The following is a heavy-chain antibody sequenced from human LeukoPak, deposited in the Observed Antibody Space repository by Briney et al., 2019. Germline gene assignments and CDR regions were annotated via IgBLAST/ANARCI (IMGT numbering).Heavy chain of an antibody. J-gene: IGHJ3*02. Sequence: SETLSLTCTVSGGSINSYYWSWIRQPPGKGLEWIAYIYYSGRTNYNPSLKSRVTISLDTSKNQFSLKMSSVTAADTAVYYCATLYAVRGALSFDMWGQGTMVTVSS. CDR3: ATLYAVRGALSFDM. D-gene: IGHD2-8*01. CDR2: IYYSGRT. V-gene: IGHV4-59*01. CDR1: GGSINSYY.